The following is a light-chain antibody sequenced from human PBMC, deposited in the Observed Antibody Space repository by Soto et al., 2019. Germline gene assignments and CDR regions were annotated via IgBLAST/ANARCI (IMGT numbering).Light chain of an antibody. Sequence: DIQLTQSPSFLSASVGDRVNITCRASQGISSYLAWYQQKPGKAPKLLIYAASTLQSGVPSRFSGSGSGTEFTLTISSLQPEDFATYYCQQLNTYPRTSGQGTKVDIK. CDR3: QQLNTYPRT. J-gene: IGKJ1*01. V-gene: IGKV1-9*01. CDR1: QGISSY. CDR2: AAS.